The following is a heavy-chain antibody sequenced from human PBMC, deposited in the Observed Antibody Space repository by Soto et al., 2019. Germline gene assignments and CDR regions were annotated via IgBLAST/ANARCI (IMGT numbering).Heavy chain of an antibody. CDR3: TTVGAPDY. CDR2: IKRNADGGTA. CDR1: GFTFSNAW. Sequence: GGSLRLSCEGSGFTFSNAWMNWVRQAPGKGLEWVGLIKRNADGGTADYAAPVRGRFTLSRSDWENTLYLQMNDLTIEDTAIYYCTTVGAPDYGGQGTLVTVSS. D-gene: IGHD3-10*01. J-gene: IGHJ4*02. V-gene: IGHV3-15*01.